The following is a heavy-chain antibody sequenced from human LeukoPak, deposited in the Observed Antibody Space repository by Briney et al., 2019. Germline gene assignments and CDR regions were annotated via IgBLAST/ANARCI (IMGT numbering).Heavy chain of an antibody. CDR1: GFTFSSSA. V-gene: IGHV3-23*01. CDR2: ISNNGGYT. CDR3: VRGGFTGTSCPYFDY. J-gene: IGHJ4*02. D-gene: IGHD2-2*01. Sequence: GGSLRLSCAASGFTFSSSAMSWVRQAPGKGLEWVSAISNNGGYTYYADSVQGRFTISRDNSKSTLCLQMNSLRAEDTAVYYCVRGGFTGTSCPYFDYWGQGTLVTVSS.